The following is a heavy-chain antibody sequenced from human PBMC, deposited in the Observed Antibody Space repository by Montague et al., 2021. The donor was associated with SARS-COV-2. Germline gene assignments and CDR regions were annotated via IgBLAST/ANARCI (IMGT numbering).Heavy chain of an antibody. CDR3: VGRYCGNNRCYAVDY. V-gene: IGHV4-39*01. Sequence: SETLSLTCTVSGGSISSSTYYWGLIRQPPEKGLEWIGTIFYSGSTYYNPSLKSRVTISVDMSKNQFSLKLNSVTAADTAVYYCVGRYCGNNRCYAVDYWGQGTLVTVSS. D-gene: IGHD2-2*01. CDR1: GGSISSSTYY. J-gene: IGHJ4*02. CDR2: IFYSGST.